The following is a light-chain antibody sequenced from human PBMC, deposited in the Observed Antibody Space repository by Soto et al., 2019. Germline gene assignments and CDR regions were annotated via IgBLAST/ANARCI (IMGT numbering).Light chain of an antibody. V-gene: IGLV2-8*01. CDR3: CSYTVGDTVV. CDR1: TTDVGGYDL. J-gene: IGLJ2*01. Sequence: QSALTQPTSASGSPGQSVTISCTGTTTDVGGYDLVSWYQQHPGKAPKVIIYEGTKRPSGVPDRFFGSKSGSTASLTVSGLQAEDEAVYYCCSYTVGDTVVFGGGTKLTVL. CDR2: EGT.